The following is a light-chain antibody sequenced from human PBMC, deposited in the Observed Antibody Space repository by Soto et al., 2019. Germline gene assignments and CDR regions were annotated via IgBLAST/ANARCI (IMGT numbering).Light chain of an antibody. J-gene: IGKJ4*01. V-gene: IGKV3-15*01. Sequence: EIVMAQSPATLSVSPGERATLSCRASQSVSANLAWYQQNPGQAPRLLIYGAFTRATGVPASFSGSGSGTEFTLTISSLQSEDFAVYYCQQYNSWPLTFGGGTTVEI. CDR3: QQYNSWPLT. CDR1: QSVSAN. CDR2: GAF.